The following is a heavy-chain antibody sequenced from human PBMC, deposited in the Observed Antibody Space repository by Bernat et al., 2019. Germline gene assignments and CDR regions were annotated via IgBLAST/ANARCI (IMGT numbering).Heavy chain of an antibody. CDR3: AKGGPGALNPMNYNFDY. CDR2: INNSGGTK. V-gene: IGHV3-23*01. Sequence: EVQVLESGGGLVQPGESLRLSCGASGFTFRNYAMSWVRQAPGKGLEWVSGINNSGGTKYYADSGRGRSTISRDNSKNTLYLQMNSLSAEDTAVYYCAKGGPGALNPMNYNFDYWGQGTLVTVSS. CDR1: GFTFRNYA. J-gene: IGHJ4*02. D-gene: IGHD1-7*01.